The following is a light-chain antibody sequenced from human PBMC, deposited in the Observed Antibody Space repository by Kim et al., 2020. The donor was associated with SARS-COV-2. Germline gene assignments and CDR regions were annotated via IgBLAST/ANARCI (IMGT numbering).Light chain of an antibody. Sequence: DIQMTQSPSTLSASVGDRVTITCRASQSMSSWLAWYQQKPGKAPTLLIYKASSLESGVPSRFSGSGSGTEFTLTISSLQPDDFATYYCQQYNSYPYTFGQGTKLEI. V-gene: IGKV1-5*03. CDR1: QSMSSW. CDR3: QQYNSYPYT. CDR2: KAS. J-gene: IGKJ2*01.